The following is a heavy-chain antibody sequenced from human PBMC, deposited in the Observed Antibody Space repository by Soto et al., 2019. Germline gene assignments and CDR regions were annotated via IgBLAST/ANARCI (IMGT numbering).Heavy chain of an antibody. Sequence: LETLSLTCTVSGCSVSSGSYYWSWIRQPPGKGLEWIGYIYYSGSTNYNPSLKSRVTISVDTSKNHFSLKLSSVTAADTAVYYCARGRLWFGELPQRAFDYWGQGTLVTVSS. V-gene: IGHV4-61*01. J-gene: IGHJ4*02. CDR1: GCSVSSGSYY. CDR2: IYYSGST. D-gene: IGHD3-10*01. CDR3: ARGRLWFGELPQRAFDY.